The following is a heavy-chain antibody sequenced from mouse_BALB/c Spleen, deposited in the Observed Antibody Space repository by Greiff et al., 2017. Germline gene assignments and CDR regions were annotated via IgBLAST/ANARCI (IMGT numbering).Heavy chain of an antibody. CDR3: ARGYGNY. J-gene: IGHJ2*01. CDR1: GYTFTDYS. V-gene: IGHV1S29*02. D-gene: IGHD2-10*02. CDR2: IYTYNGGT. Sequence: EVQLQQSGPGLVKPGASVKISCAASGYTFTDYSMPWVKQSHGKSLEWIGYIYTYNGGTGYSQKFKSKATLTVDNSSSTANMELRSLTSEDSAVEYYARGYGNYWGQGTTLTVSS.